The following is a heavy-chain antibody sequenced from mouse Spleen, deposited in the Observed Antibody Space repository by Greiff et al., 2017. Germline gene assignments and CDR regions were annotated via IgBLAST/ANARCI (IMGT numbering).Heavy chain of an antibody. CDR2: IDPSDSYT. J-gene: IGHJ1*03. D-gene: IGHD4-1*01. CDR1: GYTFTSYW. Sequence: QVQLQQPGAELVRPGTSVKLSCKASGYTFTSYWMHWVKQRPGQGLEWIGVIDPSDSYTNYNQKFKGKATLTVDTSSSTAYMQLSSLTSEDSAVYYCARRELANWYFDVWGTGTTVTVSS. V-gene: IGHV1-59*01. CDR3: ARRELANWYFDV.